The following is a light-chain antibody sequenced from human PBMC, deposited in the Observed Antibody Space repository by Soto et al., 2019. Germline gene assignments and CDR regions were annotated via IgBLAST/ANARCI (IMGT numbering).Light chain of an antibody. CDR3: QQYGSSPRT. V-gene: IGKV3-20*01. J-gene: IGKJ1*01. CDR1: RRVSSY. CDR2: GAS. Sequence: ETVLTQSPATLSLSPGDRSTLSCRASRRVSSYLAWYQQKAGQAPRLLIYGASNRATGIPDRFSGSGSGTDFTLTISRLEPEDFAVYYCQQYGSSPRTFGQGTTGDIK.